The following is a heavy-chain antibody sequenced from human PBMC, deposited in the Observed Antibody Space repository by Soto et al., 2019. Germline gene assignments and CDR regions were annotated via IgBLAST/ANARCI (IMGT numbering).Heavy chain of an antibody. J-gene: IGHJ5*01. V-gene: IGHV1-18*01. CDR3: AADSGGDNWFDS. CDR1: GYTFSNYG. D-gene: IGHD2-15*01. Sequence: ASVKVSCKTSGYTFSNYGITWVRQAPGQPLEWLGWISLYSDGTNYAQKFQGRVSMTTDTSTTTAYMELRSLRSDDTAVYYCAADSGGDNWFDSWGQGTLVTGSS. CDR2: ISLYSDGT.